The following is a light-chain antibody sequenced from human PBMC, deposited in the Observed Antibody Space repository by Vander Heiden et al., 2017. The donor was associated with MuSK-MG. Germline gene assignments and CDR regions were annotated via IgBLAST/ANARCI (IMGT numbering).Light chain of an antibody. CDR2: AAS. CDR1: QGISSY. CDR3: QQPNSYPPYT. Sequence: DIQLTQSPSFLSASVGDRVTITCRASQGISSYLAWYQQKPGKAPKLLIYAASTLQSGVPSRFSDSGSGTEFTLTISSLQPEDFAPYSCQQPNSYPPYTFGQGTKMEIK. V-gene: IGKV1-9*01. J-gene: IGKJ2*01.